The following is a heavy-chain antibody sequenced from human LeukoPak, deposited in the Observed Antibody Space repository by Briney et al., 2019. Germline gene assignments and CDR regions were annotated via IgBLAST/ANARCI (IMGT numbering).Heavy chain of an antibody. J-gene: IGHJ4*02. CDR2: IYYSGST. Sequence: PSETLSLTCTVSGGSISSPNYYWGWIRQPPGKGLDWIGSIYYSGSTYYNPSLKSRVTISVDTSKNQFSLRLSSVTASDTAVYYCVTLSSSWYSYSDYWGQGTLVTVSS. D-gene: IGHD6-13*01. V-gene: IGHV4-39*01. CDR1: GGSISSPNYY. CDR3: VTLSSSWYSYSDY.